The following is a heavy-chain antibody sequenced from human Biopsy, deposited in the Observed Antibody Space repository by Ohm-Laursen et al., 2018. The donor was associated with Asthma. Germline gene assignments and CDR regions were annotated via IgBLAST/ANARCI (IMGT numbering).Heavy chain of an antibody. CDR1: GFTFSRHA. V-gene: IGHV3-30*03. CDR3: AREGVAGTHIED. D-gene: IGHD6-19*01. J-gene: IGHJ4*02. CDR2: IYYDGSRK. Sequence: SLRLSCTASGFTFSRHALHWVRQAPGKGLEWVAGIYYDGSRKYYTDSVKGRFTISRDNSKNTLSLQMNSLTAEDTAVYYCAREGVAGTHIEDWGQGTLVTVSS.